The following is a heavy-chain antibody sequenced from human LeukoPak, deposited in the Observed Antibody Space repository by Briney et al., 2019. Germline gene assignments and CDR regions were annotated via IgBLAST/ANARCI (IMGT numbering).Heavy chain of an antibody. Sequence: SVKVSCKASGGTFSSYAISWVRQAPGQGLEWMGGIIPIFGTANYAQKFQGRVTITTDESTSTAYMELSSLRSEDTAVYYCARELGGVRTTGGYFDYWGQGTLVTVSS. J-gene: IGHJ4*02. D-gene: IGHD2/OR15-2a*01. CDR3: ARELGGVRTTGGYFDY. V-gene: IGHV1-69*05. CDR2: IIPIFGTA. CDR1: GGTFSSYA.